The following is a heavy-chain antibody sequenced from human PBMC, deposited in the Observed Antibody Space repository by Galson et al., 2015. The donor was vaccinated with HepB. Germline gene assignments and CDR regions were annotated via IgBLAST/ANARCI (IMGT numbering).Heavy chain of an antibody. CDR1: GFTFSSYG. D-gene: IGHD3-10*01. J-gene: IGHJ6*03. CDR2: IWYDGSNK. Sequence: SLRLSCAASGFTFSSYGMHWVRQAPGKGLEWVAVIWYDGSNKYYADSVKGRFTISRDNSKNTLYLQMNSLRAEDTAVYYCARDPGLVSGSYYYYYMDVWGKGTTVTVSS. CDR3: ARDPGLVSGSYYYYYMDV. V-gene: IGHV3-33*01.